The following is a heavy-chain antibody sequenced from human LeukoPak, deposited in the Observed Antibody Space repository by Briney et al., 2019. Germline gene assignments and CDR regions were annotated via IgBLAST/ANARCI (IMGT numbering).Heavy chain of an antibody. D-gene: IGHD6-13*01. V-gene: IGHV3-48*03. J-gene: IGHJ3*02. CDR2: ISSSGSTI. Sequence: PGGSLRLSCAAPGFTLSDYGMSWVRQAPGKGLERVSYISSSGSTIYYADSVKGRFTISRDNAKHPRYLQMNSLRAEDTAVYYCARQGYSSSWYYAFDIWGQGTMVTVSS. CDR1: GFTLSDYG. CDR3: ARQGYSSSWYYAFDI.